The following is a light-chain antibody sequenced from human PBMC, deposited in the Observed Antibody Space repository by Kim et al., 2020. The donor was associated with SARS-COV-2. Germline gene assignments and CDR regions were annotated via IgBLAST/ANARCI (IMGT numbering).Light chain of an antibody. CDR3: QQYATSPRT. CDR1: QSVSSGY. Sequence: EIVLTQSPGTLSLSPGERATLSCRASQSVSSGYLAWYQQKPGQSPRLLIYGATSRATGIPDRFSGSGSGTDFTLTISRLEPEDFVVYYCQQYATSPRTFGQGTKVDIK. V-gene: IGKV3-20*01. CDR2: GAT. J-gene: IGKJ1*01.